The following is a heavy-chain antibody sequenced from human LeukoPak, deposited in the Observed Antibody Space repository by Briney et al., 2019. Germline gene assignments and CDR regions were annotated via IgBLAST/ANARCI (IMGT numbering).Heavy chain of an antibody. J-gene: IGHJ4*02. CDR2: LYSDGNT. CDR3: ARGVEPLAANTLAY. Sequence: PGGSLRLSCAASGFTVITNDMTWVRQAPGKGLDWVSVLYSDGNTKYADSVQGRFTISRDNSKNTLYLEMNSLSPDDTAVYYCARGVEPLAANTLAYWGQGTLATVSS. V-gene: IGHV3-53*01. D-gene: IGHD1-14*01. CDR1: GFTVITND.